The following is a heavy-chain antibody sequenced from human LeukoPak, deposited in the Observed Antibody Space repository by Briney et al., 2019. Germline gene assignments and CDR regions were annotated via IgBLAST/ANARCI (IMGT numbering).Heavy chain of an antibody. J-gene: IGHJ3*02. CDR3: ARDKGTRYDSSGYYEDHDAFDI. CDR2: INHSGST. D-gene: IGHD3-22*01. V-gene: IGHV4-34*01. CDR1: GGSFSGYY. Sequence: SETLSLTCAVYGGSFSGYYWSWIRQPPGKGLEWIGEINHSGSTNYNPSLKSRVTISVDTSKNQFSLKLSSVTAADTAVYYCARDKGTRYDSSGYYEDHDAFDIWGQGTMVTVSS.